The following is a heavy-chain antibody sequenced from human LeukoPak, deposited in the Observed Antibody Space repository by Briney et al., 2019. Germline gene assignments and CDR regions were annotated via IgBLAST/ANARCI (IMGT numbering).Heavy chain of an antibody. J-gene: IGHJ3*02. Sequence: SETLSLTCAVSSYSISSGYYWGWIRQPPGKGLEWIGSFYHSGSTYYNPSLKSRVTISVDTFKNQFSLKLSSVTAADTAVYYCARREAVAGIGAFDIWGQGTMVTVSS. CDR2: FYHSGST. D-gene: IGHD6-19*01. CDR1: SYSISSGYY. CDR3: ARREAVAGIGAFDI. V-gene: IGHV4-38-2*01.